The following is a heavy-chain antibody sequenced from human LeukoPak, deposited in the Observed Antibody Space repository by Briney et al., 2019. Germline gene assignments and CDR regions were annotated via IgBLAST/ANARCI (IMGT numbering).Heavy chain of an antibody. D-gene: IGHD1-1*01. CDR3: ARDRNGILFDN. J-gene: IGHJ4*02. V-gene: IGHV4-34*01. CDR2: INHSGAT. CDR1: GGSFSDNY. Sequence: PSETLSLTCAIYGGSFSDNYWSWIRQPPGKGLEWIGEINHSGATNYNPSLKSRTTISVDTSKNQFSLNLRSVTAADTAVYYCARDRNGILFDNWGQGTLVTVSS.